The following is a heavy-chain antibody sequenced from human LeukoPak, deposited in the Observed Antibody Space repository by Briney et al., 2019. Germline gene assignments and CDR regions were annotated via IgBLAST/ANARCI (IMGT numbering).Heavy chain of an antibody. CDR2: IYTSGST. CDR1: GVSISSGSYY. D-gene: IGHD3-3*01. Sequence: SETLSLTCTVSGVSISSGSYYWSWIRQPAGKGLEWIGRIYTSGSTNYNPSLKSRVTISVDTSKNQFSLKLSSVTAADTAVYYCARGRGTIFGVVITNWFDPWGQGTLVTVSS. CDR3: ARGRGTIFGVVITNWFDP. J-gene: IGHJ5*02. V-gene: IGHV4-61*02.